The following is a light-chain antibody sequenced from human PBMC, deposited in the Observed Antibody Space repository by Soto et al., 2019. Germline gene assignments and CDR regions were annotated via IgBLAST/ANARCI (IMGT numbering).Light chain of an antibody. CDR1: QSVDTC. CDR3: QQFYRYPWT. J-gene: IGKJ1*01. CDR2: KAS. V-gene: IGKV1-5*03. Sequence: DIQMTQSPSTLSASVGDRVTITCRASQSVDTCLAGYQQKPGKAPHLLIYKASSLETGVPSRFSGSGSVTEFTLTISSLQPDDFATYYCQQFYRYPWTFGQGNKVEIK.